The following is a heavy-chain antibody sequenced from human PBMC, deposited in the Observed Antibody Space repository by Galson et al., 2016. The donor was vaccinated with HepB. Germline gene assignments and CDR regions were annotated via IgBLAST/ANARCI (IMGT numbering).Heavy chain of an antibody. Sequence: SLRLSCAVSGFTFDEYGMNWVRQVPGKGLEWVAGINWNGGSTTYGDSVKGRFIVSRDNAKNSLYLQMNSLRGEDTALYHCVRAPDSGYLKWFHPWGQGTLVTVSS. D-gene: IGHD5-12*01. J-gene: IGHJ5*02. CDR3: VRAPDSGYLKWFHP. CDR1: GFTFDEYG. V-gene: IGHV3-20*01. CDR2: INWNGGST.